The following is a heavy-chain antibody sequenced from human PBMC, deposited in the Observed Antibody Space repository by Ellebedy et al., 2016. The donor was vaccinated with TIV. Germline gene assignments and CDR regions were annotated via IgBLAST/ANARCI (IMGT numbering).Heavy chain of an antibody. V-gene: IGHV3-23*01. J-gene: IGHJ4*02. CDR3: RAYGSGSRRAFEH. CDR2: ITNSCAGT. Sequence: PGGSLRLSCAASGFTFSDYDMGWVRQAPGKGPEWVSAITNSCAGTYYGNSVKGRFTISRDNSKNTVYLQMNSLRAEDTALYYCRAYGSGSRRAFEHWGQGTLVTVSS. CDR1: GFTFSDYD. D-gene: IGHD3-10*01.